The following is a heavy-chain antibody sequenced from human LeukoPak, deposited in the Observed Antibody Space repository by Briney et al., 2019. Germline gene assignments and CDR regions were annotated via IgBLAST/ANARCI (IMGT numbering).Heavy chain of an antibody. Sequence: SETLSLTCTVSGGSISSGSYYWSWIRQPAGKGLEWIGRIYTSGSTNYNPSLKSRVTISVDTSKNQFSLKLSSVTAADTAVYYCARYSGYDRGSWGQGTLVTVSS. D-gene: IGHD5-12*01. CDR2: IYTSGST. CDR3: ARYSGYDRGS. CDR1: GGSISSGSYY. J-gene: IGHJ5*02. V-gene: IGHV4-61*02.